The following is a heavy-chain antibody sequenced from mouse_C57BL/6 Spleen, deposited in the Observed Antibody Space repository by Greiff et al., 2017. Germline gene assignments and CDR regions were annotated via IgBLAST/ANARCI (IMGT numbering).Heavy chain of an antibody. Sequence: VQLKQSGPVLVKPGASVKMSCKASGYTFTDYYMNWVKQSHGKSLEWIGVINPYNGGTSYNQKFKGKATLTVDKSSSTAYMELNSLTSEDSAVYYCARSDYGSSYFDYWGQGTTLTVSS. CDR3: ARSDYGSSYFDY. V-gene: IGHV1-19*01. CDR1: GYTFTDYY. D-gene: IGHD1-1*01. CDR2: INPYNGGT. J-gene: IGHJ2*01.